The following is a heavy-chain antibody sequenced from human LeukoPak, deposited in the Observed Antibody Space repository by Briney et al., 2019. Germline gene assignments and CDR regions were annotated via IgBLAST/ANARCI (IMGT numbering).Heavy chain of an antibody. CDR3: ARASSGWYGY. CDR2: ISSNGGST. CDR1: GFTFSSYA. J-gene: IGHJ4*02. Sequence: GGSLRLSCVVSGFTFSSYAMHWVRQAPGKGLEYVSAISSNGGSTYYANSVKGRFTISRDNSKNTLYLQMGSLRVEDMAVYYCARASSGWYGYWGQRTLVTVSS. V-gene: IGHV3-64*01. D-gene: IGHD6-19*01.